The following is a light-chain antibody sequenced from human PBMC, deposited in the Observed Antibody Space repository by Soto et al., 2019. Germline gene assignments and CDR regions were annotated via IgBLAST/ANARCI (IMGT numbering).Light chain of an antibody. CDR1: QGVANH. CDR2: AAS. CDR3: QEYDSVRLT. V-gene: IGKV1-27*01. J-gene: IGKJ4*01. Sequence: DIQMTQSPSSLSASVGDTVTITCRASQGVANHLAWYQQKPGGVPELLISAASTLQSGVPSRFSGSGSKKDFTLTITSLQPGDVATYYCQEYDSVRLTFGGGTTVEVK.